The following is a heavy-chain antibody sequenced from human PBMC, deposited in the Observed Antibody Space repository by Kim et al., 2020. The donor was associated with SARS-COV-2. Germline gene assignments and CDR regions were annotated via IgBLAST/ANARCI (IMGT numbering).Heavy chain of an antibody. CDR3: ARDNSYYDSSGYHDY. CDR1: GGSISSYY. V-gene: IGHV4-59*13. Sequence: SETLSLTCTVSGGSISSYYWSWIRQPPGKGLEWIGYIYYSGSTNYNPSLKSRVTISVDTSKNQFSLKLSSVTAADTAVYYCARDNSYYDSSGYHDYWGQGTLVTVSS. CDR2: IYYSGST. J-gene: IGHJ4*02. D-gene: IGHD3-22*01.